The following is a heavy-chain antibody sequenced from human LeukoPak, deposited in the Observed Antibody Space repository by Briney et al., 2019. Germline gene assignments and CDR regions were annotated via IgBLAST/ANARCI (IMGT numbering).Heavy chain of an antibody. D-gene: IGHD6-13*01. CDR2: TYYRSTWCN. CDR1: GDSVSTNA. V-gene: IGHV6-1*01. CDR3: ARDIAAACDY. J-gene: IGHJ4*02. Sequence: PSQTLSLTCAISGDSVSTNAWTWIRQSPLRGLEWLGRTYYRSTWCNEYALSVKSRITINPDTSKNQFSLHLTSVTPDDTAVYFCARDIAAACDYWGQGTLVTVSS.